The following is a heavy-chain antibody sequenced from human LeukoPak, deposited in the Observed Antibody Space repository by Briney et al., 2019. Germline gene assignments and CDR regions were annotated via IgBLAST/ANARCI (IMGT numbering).Heavy chain of an antibody. J-gene: IGHJ4*02. CDR2: IGVIVGRA. V-gene: IGHV3-23*01. Sequence: GGSLRLSRAASGLTLSSYAMTGVRHAPAKGVEWVSVIGVIVGRAFCAHSVKGRLTISRDNSKNTLYLQMTSLRAEDTAAYYCAKSSKAVMYYFDYWGQGTLVTVSS. CDR1: GLTLSSYA. CDR3: AKSSKAVMYYFDY. D-gene: IGHD3-16*01.